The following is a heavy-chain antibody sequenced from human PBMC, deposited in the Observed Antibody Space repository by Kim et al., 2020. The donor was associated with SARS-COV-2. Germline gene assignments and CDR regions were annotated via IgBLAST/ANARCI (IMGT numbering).Heavy chain of an antibody. Sequence: TEYAASVKGRFTVSRDDSKSSLYLQMNGLKAEDAAVYFCTRGGFQNAYDVWGQGTVVTVSS. V-gene: IGHV3-72*01. CDR3: TRGGFQNAYDV. CDR2: T. J-gene: IGHJ3*01.